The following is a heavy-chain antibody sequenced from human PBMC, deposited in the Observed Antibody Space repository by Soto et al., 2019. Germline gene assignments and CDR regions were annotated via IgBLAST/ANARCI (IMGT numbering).Heavy chain of an antibody. D-gene: IGHD3-10*01. CDR2: ISSGGEYT. CDR1: GFTFSSYS. CDR3: ARDFKESQYYYYCMDV. Sequence: EVQLVESGGGLVKPGGSLRLSCVVSGFTFSSYSMNWVRQAPGKGLEWVSSISSGGEYTYYADSVKGRFTISRDNAKNSVYLQMNSLTAEDTALYYCARDFKESQYYYYCMDVWGKGTTVTVSS. V-gene: IGHV3-21*06. J-gene: IGHJ6*03.